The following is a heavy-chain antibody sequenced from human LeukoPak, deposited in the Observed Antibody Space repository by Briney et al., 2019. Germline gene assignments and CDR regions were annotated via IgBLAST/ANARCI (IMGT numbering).Heavy chain of an antibody. CDR2: IIPIFGTA. J-gene: IGHJ6*02. V-gene: IGHV1-69*13. CDR1: GGTFSSYA. Sequence: ASVKVSCKASGGTFSSYAISWVRQAPGQGLEWMGGIIPIFGTANYAQKFQGRVTITADESTSTAYMELSSLRSEDTAVYYCARAMDSTCPYYYYGMDVWGQGTTVTVSS. D-gene: IGHD3/OR15-3a*01. CDR3: ARAMDSTCPYYYYGMDV.